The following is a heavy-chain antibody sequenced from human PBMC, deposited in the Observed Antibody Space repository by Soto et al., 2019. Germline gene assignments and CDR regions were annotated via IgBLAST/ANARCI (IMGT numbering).Heavy chain of an antibody. Sequence: GASVKVSCKASGGTFSSYAISWVRQAPGQGLEWMGGIIPTFGTANYAQKFQGRVTITADKSTSTAYMELSSLRSEDTAVYYCAGPDIVVVPASERNYYYYYGMDVWGQGTTVTVSS. CDR3: AGPDIVVVPASERNYYYYYGMDV. CDR2: IIPTFGTA. V-gene: IGHV1-69*06. D-gene: IGHD2-2*01. CDR1: GGTFSSYA. J-gene: IGHJ6*02.